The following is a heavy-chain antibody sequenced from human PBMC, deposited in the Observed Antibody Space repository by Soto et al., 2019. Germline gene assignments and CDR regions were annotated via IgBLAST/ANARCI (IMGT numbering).Heavy chain of an antibody. J-gene: IGHJ6*02. V-gene: IGHV5-51*01. D-gene: IGHD2-15*01. CDR1: GYSFTSYW. CDR2: IYPGDSDT. CDR3: ARLYGYCSGGSCPDDYYYYYGMDV. Sequence: GESLKISCKGSGYSFTSYWIGWVRQMPGKGLEWMGIIYPGDSDTRYSPSFQGQVTISADKSISTAYLQWSSLKASDTAMEYCARLYGYCSGGSCPDDYYYYYGMDVWGQGTTVTVSS.